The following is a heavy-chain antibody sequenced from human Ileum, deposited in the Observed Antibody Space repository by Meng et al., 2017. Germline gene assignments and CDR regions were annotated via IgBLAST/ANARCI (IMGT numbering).Heavy chain of an antibody. CDR1: GGAIGSAAYY. V-gene: IGHV4-31*03. CDR3: ARGVSAAGLFDN. D-gene: IGHD2-2*01. Sequence: QVQLQESCPGLVKVSQTLSLTCTGSGGAIGSAAYYWTWIRQHPAKGLEWIGYIHYTGSTSYNPSLESRTSTSIDTSNNQFSLKVTSVTAADTAVYYCARGVSAAGLFDNWGPGTLVTVSS. CDR2: IHYTGST. J-gene: IGHJ4*02.